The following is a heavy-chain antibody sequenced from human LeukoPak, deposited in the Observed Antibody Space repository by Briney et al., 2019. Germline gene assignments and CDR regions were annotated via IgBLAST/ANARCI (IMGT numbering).Heavy chain of an antibody. CDR3: ARAPAGCGGTCSFDY. Sequence: PSETLSLTCTVSGASMSNSFWSWIRQPAGKGLEWIGRIYSSGRTNYNPSLKGRVTLSIDTSNNQFSLKLTSVTAADTALYYCARAPAGCGGTCSFDYWGQGTLVTVSS. V-gene: IGHV4-4*07. D-gene: IGHD2-15*01. CDR1: GASMSNSF. J-gene: IGHJ4*02. CDR2: IYSSGRT.